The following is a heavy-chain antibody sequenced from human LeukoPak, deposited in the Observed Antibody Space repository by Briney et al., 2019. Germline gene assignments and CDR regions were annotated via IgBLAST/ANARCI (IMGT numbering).Heavy chain of an antibody. CDR2: ISSSGSTI. D-gene: IGHD6-13*01. J-gene: IGHJ6*03. V-gene: IGHV3-11*01. CDR3: ARALRSSWYWGQVVMDV. CDR1: GFTFSDYY. Sequence: GGSLRLSCAASGFTFSDYYMSWIRQAPGKGLEWVSYISSSGSTIYYADSVKGRFTISRDNAKNSLYLQMNSLRAEDTAVYYCARALRSSWYWGQVVMDVWGKGTTVTISS.